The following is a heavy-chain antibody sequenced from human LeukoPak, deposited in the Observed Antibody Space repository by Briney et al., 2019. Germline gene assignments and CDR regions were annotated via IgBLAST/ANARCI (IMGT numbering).Heavy chain of an antibody. D-gene: IGHD6-13*01. V-gene: IGHV2-5*02. J-gene: IGHJ4*02. CDR1: GFSLSTSGVG. CDR3: AHPYCSSTLCEYYFDY. CDR2: IYWDDDK. Sequence: KKSGPTLVNPTQTLTLTCTFSGFSLSTSGVGVGWIRQPPGKAPEWLALIYWDDDKRYSPSLESRLTIAKDTSKNEVVLTMTNMDPVDTATYYCAHPYCSSTLCEYYFDYWGQGTLVTVSS.